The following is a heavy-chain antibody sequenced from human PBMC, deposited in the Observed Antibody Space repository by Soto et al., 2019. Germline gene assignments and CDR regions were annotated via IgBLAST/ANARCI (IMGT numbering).Heavy chain of an antibody. Sequence: PSETLSLTXAVYGGSFSGYYWSWIRQPPGKGLEWIGEINHSGSTNYNPSLKSRVTISVDTSKNQFSLKLSSVTAADTAVYYCARGDIRGFGELSSWFDPWGQGTLVTVSS. V-gene: IGHV4-34*01. CDR3: ARGDIRGFGELSSWFDP. CDR1: GGSFSGYY. CDR2: INHSGST. J-gene: IGHJ5*02. D-gene: IGHD3-10*01.